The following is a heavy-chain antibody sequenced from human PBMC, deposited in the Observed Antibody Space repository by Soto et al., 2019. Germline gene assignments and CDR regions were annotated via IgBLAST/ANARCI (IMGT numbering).Heavy chain of an antibody. CDR2: IYYSGST. Sequence: KTSETLSLTCTVSGGSVSSGSYYWSWIRQPPGKGLEWIGYIYYSGSTNYNPSLKSRVTISVDTSKNQFSLKLSSVTAADTAVYYCARGNVVVPAALDYWGQGTLVTVSS. CDR3: ARGNVVVPAALDY. CDR1: GGSVSSGSYY. J-gene: IGHJ4*02. V-gene: IGHV4-61*01. D-gene: IGHD2-2*01.